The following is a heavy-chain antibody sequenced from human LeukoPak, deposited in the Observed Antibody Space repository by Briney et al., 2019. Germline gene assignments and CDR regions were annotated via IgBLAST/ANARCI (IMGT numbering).Heavy chain of an antibody. CDR1: GGSITNYY. CDR3: ARVNSYGYGYFFDY. J-gene: IGHJ4*02. V-gene: IGHV4-59*01. Sequence: SETLSLTCTVSGGSITNYYWSCIRQPPGKGLEWIGYIYYSGSTNYNPSLKSRVTISVATSKNQFSLKLSSVTAADTAVYYCARVNSYGYGYFFDYWGQGALVTVFS. D-gene: IGHD5-18*01. CDR2: IYYSGST.